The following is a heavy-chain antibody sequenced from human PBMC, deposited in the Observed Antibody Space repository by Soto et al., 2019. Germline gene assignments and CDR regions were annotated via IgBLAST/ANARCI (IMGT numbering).Heavy chain of an antibody. Sequence: QVQLQESGPGLVKPSGTLSLTCAVSSGSITSSNWWSWVRQPPGKGLEWIGEVSHSGSTNYIPSLKSRVTISVDNSRNQFSLRLNSVTAADTAVYYCARNRYGGYDFDFWGQGTLVTVSS. V-gene: IGHV4-4*02. CDR2: VSHSGST. D-gene: IGHD5-12*01. CDR1: SGSITSSNW. J-gene: IGHJ4*02. CDR3: ARNRYGGYDFDF.